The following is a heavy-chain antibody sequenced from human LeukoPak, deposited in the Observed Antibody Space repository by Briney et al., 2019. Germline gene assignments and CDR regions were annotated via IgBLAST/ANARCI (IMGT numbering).Heavy chain of an antibody. V-gene: IGHV1-2*02. CDR1: GYSFTAFY. CDR2: IHRRRGDT. J-gene: IGHJ4*02. Sequence: ASVKVSCKTSGYSFTAFYIHWVRQAPVQALKWMEWIHRRRGDTNYAQKFQGRVTMTRDTSISTAYLDLSSLRSDDTAVYYCARDGDYGTGSYYRGCIDSWGQGTPVTVSP. D-gene: IGHD3-10*01. CDR3: ARDGDYGTGSYYRGCIDS.